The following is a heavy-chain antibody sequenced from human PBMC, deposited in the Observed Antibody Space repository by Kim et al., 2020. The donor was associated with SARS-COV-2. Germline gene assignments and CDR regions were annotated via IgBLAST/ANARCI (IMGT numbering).Heavy chain of an antibody. Sequence: GGSLRLSCAASGFTFSSYSMNWVRQAPGKGLEWVSYISSSCSTIYYTDSVKGRFTISRDNAKNSLYLQMNSLRAEDTAVYYCARNNKFDSSGYYYVAYWGQGTLVTVSS. CDR3: ARNNKFDSSGYYYVAY. CDR2: ISSSCSTI. CDR1: GFTFSSYS. J-gene: IGHJ4*02. D-gene: IGHD3-22*01. V-gene: IGHV3-48*04.